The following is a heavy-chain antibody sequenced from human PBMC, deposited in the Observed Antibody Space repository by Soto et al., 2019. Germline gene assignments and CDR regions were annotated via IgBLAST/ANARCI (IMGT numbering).Heavy chain of an antibody. CDR3: AGTNSGSYHPFDY. Sequence: SETLSLTCTVSGGSISSSSYYWGWIRQPPGKGLEWIGSIYYSGSTYYNPSLKSRVTISVDTSKNQFSLKLSSVTAADTAVYYCAGTNSGSYHPFDYWGQGTLVTVSS. CDR2: IYYSGST. V-gene: IGHV4-39*01. D-gene: IGHD1-26*01. CDR1: GGSISSSSYY. J-gene: IGHJ4*02.